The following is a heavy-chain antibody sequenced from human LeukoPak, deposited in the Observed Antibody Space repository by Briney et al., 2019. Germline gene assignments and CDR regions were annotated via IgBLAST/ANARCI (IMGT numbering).Heavy chain of an antibody. CDR2: ISSSGSTI. Sequence: GGSLRLSCAASGFTFSSNYMSWIRQAPGKGLEWVSYISSSGSTIYYADSVKGRFTISRDNAKNSLYLQMNSLRAEDTAVYYCARDNDPLNWNSDYGMDVWGQGTTVTVSS. CDR1: GFTFSSNY. J-gene: IGHJ6*02. V-gene: IGHV3-11*01. CDR3: ARDNDPLNWNSDYGMDV. D-gene: IGHD1-7*01.